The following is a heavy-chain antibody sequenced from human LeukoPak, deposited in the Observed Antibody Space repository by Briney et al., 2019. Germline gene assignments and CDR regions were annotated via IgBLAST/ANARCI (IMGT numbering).Heavy chain of an antibody. CDR3: ARAFTIFGVAADY. J-gene: IGHJ4*02. V-gene: IGHV4-39*01. Sequence: SETLSLTCTVSGGSISSSSYYWGWIRQPPGKGLEWIGSIYYSGSTYYNPSLKSRVTISVDTSKNQFSLKLSSVTAADTAVYYCARAFTIFGVAADYWGQGTLVTVSS. CDR1: GGSISSSSYY. CDR2: IYYSGST. D-gene: IGHD3-3*01.